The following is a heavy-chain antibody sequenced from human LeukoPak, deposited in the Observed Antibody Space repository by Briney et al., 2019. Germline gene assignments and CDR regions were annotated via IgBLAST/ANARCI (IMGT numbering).Heavy chain of an antibody. CDR2: INPSGGST. CDR3: ARTGAYCSGGSCYLGDY. Sequence: ASVKVSCKASGYTFTSYYMHWVRQAPGQGLEWMGIINPSGGSTNYAQKFQGRVTMTRDTSTSTVYMELSSLIPEDTAVYYCARTGAYCSGGSCYLGDYWGQGTLVPVSS. V-gene: IGHV1-46*01. J-gene: IGHJ4*02. D-gene: IGHD2-15*01. CDR1: GYTFTSYY.